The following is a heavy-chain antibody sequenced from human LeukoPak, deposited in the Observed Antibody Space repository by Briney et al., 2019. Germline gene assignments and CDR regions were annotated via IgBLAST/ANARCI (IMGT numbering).Heavy chain of an antibody. Sequence: GGSLRLSCAASGFTFSNYAMSWVRQAPGKGLEWVSVISGSGGSTYYADSVKGRFTISRDNSKNTLDLQMNSLRAEDTAVYYCAKAEIGTYFSDFDYWGQGTLVTVSS. J-gene: IGHJ4*02. CDR3: AKAEIGTYFSDFDY. V-gene: IGHV3-23*01. CDR2: ISGSGGST. D-gene: IGHD1-26*01. CDR1: GFTFSNYA.